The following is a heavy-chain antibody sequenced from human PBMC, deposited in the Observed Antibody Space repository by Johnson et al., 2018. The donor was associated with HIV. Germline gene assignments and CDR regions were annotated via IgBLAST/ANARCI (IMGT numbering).Heavy chain of an antibody. CDR1: GVIFSSYG. Sequence: VQLVESGGGVVQPGRSLRLSCAASGVIFSSYGMHWVRQAPGKGLEWVALIWNDGSDKYYADSVKGRFTISRDNSKNTLYLQMNSLRAEDTAVYYCAKALGWELSIWGQGTMVTVSS. J-gene: IGHJ3*02. V-gene: IGHV3-33*06. CDR3: AKALGWELSI. D-gene: IGHD1-26*01. CDR2: IWNDGSDK.